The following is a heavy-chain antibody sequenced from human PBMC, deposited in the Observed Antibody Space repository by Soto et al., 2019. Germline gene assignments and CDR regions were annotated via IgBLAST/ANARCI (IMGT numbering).Heavy chain of an antibody. CDR1: GFTFSSYW. CDR3: ARQWTNYDILTGYFQYYFDY. Sequence: GGSLRLSCAASGFTFSSYWMHWVRQAPGKGLVWVSRINSDGSSTSYADSVKGRFTISRDNAKNTLYLQMNSLRVEDTAVYYCARQWTNYDILTGYFQYYFDYWGQGT. J-gene: IGHJ4*02. D-gene: IGHD3-9*01. V-gene: IGHV3-74*01. CDR2: INSDGSST.